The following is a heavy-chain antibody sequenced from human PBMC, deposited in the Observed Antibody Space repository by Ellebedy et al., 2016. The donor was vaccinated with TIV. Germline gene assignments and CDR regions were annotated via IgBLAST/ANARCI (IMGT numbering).Heavy chain of an antibody. D-gene: IGHD3-9*01. J-gene: IGHJ4*02. Sequence: MPSETLSLTCTVSGGSIRSSSYYWGWIRQPPGKGLEWIGSIYYSGSTYYNPSLKSRVTISVDTSKNQFSLKLSSVTAAETAVYYCARSNYDILTGYYHFDYWGQGTLVTVSS. CDR3: ARSNYDILTGYYHFDY. CDR1: GGSIRSSSYY. CDR2: IYYSGST. V-gene: IGHV4-39*01.